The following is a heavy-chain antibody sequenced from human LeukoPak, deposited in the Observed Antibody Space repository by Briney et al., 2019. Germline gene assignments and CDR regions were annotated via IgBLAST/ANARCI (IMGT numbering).Heavy chain of an antibody. CDR2: IRTYNAET. CDR1: GYTFNAYA. V-gene: IGHV1-18*01. CDR3: ARALFGNDRVSFTEFDF. Sequence: ASAKISCKASGYTFNAYAIIWVRQAPGQGLEWMGWIRTYNAETHYAEKLQGRVTMTTDTSTSTAYMELRSLTSDDTAVYYCARALFGNDRVSFTEFDFWGQGTLVTVSS. J-gene: IGHJ4*02. D-gene: IGHD1-1*01.